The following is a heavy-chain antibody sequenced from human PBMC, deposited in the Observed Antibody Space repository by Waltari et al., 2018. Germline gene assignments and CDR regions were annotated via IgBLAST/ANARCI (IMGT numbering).Heavy chain of an antibody. D-gene: IGHD1-26*01. V-gene: IGHV4-38-2*02. CDR1: GYSISSGYY. Sequence: QVQLQESGPGLVKPSETLSLTCTVSGYSISSGYYWGWIRQPPGKGLEWIGSIYHSGNTYYNPSLKSRVTISVDTSKNQFSLKLSSVTAADTAVYYCARALYHSGSYSDAFDIWGQGTLVTVSS. J-gene: IGHJ3*02. CDR2: IYHSGNT. CDR3: ARALYHSGSYSDAFDI.